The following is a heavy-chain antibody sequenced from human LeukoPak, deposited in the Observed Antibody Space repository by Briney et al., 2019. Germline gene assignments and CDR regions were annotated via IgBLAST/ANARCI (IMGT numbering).Heavy chain of an antibody. J-gene: IGHJ3*02. CDR2: ISGRGGST. Sequence: GGSLRLTCAASGFTFNNYAMSWVRQAPGKGLEWVSAISGRGGSTYYADSVKGRLTISRDNSKNTLYLQMNSMRAEDTAVYYCAKDLQGIVVVTAIYDDAFDIWGQGTMVTVSS. CDR3: AKDLQGIVVVTAIYDDAFDI. CDR1: GFTFNNYA. D-gene: IGHD2-21*02. V-gene: IGHV3-23*01.